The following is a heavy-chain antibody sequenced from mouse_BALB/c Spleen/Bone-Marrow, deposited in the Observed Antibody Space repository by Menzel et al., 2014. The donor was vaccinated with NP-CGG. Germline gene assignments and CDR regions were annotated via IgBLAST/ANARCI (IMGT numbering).Heavy chain of an antibody. CDR2: ISGSGSST. J-gene: IGHJ2*01. V-gene: IGHV5-6-3*01. Sequence: EVQRVESGGGLVQPGGSLKLSCAASGFTFSGYGMSWVRQTPDKGLELVATISGSGSSTYYPDSVKGRFTISRDNARNTLYLQMSSLKSEDTAMYHCARGRDWFDYWGQGTTLTVSS. D-gene: IGHD3-3*01. CDR3: ARGRDWFDY. CDR1: GFTFSGYG.